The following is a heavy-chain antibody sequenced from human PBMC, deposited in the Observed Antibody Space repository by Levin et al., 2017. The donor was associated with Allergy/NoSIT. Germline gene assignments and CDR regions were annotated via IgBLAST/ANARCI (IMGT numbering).Heavy chain of an antibody. J-gene: IGHJ6*02. Sequence: GESLKISCAASEFTFSSYGMTWVRQAPGKGLEWVSAISPSADTTYYADSVKGRFSISRDNSKNTLSLQMNSLRVEDTAVYYCAGSAVATITGENHYYYYYGMDVWGQGTTVTVSS. D-gene: IGHD5-12*01. CDR2: ISPSADTT. V-gene: IGHV3-23*01. CDR3: AGSAVATITGENHYYYYYGMDV. CDR1: EFTFSSYG.